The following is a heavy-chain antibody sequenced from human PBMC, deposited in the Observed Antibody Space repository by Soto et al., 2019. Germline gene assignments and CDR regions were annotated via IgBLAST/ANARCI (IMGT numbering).Heavy chain of an antibody. CDR3: ARVYQPVDYDFWSGYYYYYGMDV. D-gene: IGHD3-3*01. Sequence: ASVKVSCKASGYTFTSYDINWVRQATGQGLEWMGWMNPNSGNTGYAQKLQGRVTMTRNTSISTAYMELSSLRSEDTAVYYCARVYQPVDYDFWSGYYYYYGMDVWGQGTTVTVSS. CDR1: GYTFTSYD. V-gene: IGHV1-8*01. J-gene: IGHJ6*02. CDR2: MNPNSGNT.